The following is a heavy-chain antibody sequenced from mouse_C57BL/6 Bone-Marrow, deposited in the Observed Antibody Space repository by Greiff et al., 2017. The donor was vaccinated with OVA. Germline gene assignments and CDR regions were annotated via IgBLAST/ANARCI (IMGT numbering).Heavy chain of an antibody. J-gene: IGHJ2*01. Sequence: QVQLQQPGAELVKPGASVKLSCKASGYTFTSYWMHWVKQRPGRGLEWIGRIDPNSGGTTYNEKFKSKATLTVDTPSSTAYLQLSSLNSEDSAVLYCARHYYGTLYYFDYWGQGTTLTVSS. D-gene: IGHD1-1*01. V-gene: IGHV1-72*01. CDR1: GYTFTSYW. CDR2: IDPNSGGT. CDR3: ARHYYGTLYYFDY.